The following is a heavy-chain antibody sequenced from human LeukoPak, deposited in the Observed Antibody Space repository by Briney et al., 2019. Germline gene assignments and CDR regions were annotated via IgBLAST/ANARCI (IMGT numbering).Heavy chain of an antibody. CDR3: ARVYSSSSGRALDH. CDR2: IKQDGSEK. Sequence: GGSLRLSCAASGFTFSTYWMSWVRQAPGKGLEWVANIKQDGSEKYYVDSMRGRFTISRDSANNSLYLQMNSLRADDTAVYYCARVYSSSSGRALDHWGQGTLVAVSS. V-gene: IGHV3-7*01. J-gene: IGHJ5*02. CDR1: GFTFSTYW. D-gene: IGHD6-6*01.